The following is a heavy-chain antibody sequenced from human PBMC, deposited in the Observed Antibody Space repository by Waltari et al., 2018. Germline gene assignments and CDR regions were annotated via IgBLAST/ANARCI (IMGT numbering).Heavy chain of an antibody. CDR3: AKGQEHYYDNSGSFVS. Sequence: QVQLVQRGAEVKKPGASVKVSCKDSGYTFTGYHIHWVRQAPGQGLEWRGRINPDSGGTNYPQKFQGRDTMTRDTSINTAYMELSRLRPDDTAVYYCAKGQEHYYDNSGSFVSWGQGTLVTVSS. CDR1: GYTFTGYH. D-gene: IGHD3-22*01. J-gene: IGHJ5*01. V-gene: IGHV1-2*06. CDR2: INPDSGGT.